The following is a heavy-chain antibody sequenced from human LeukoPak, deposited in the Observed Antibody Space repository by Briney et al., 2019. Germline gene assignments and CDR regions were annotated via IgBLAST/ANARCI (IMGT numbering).Heavy chain of an antibody. CDR2: IRHTGST. D-gene: IGHD3-3*01. CDR1: VGSFNDYY. Sequence: SETLSLTCAVPVGSFNDYYLTWIRQPPGKGLEWIGEIRHTGSTNYSPSLTSRVTISVYTSKNQCSLNLSSVTAADTAVYYCARLFRSCFDPWGPGTLVTVS. CDR3: ARLFRSCFDP. V-gene: IGHV4-34*01. J-gene: IGHJ5*02.